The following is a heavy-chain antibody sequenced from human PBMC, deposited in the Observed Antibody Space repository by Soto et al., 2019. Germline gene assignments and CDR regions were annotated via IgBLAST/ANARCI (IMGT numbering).Heavy chain of an antibody. CDR3: AKVSDIVLMVYAFDY. CDR2: ISGSGGST. CDR1: GFTFSSYA. J-gene: IGHJ4*02. V-gene: IGHV3-23*01. Sequence: GSLRLSCAASGFTFSSYAMSWVRQAPGKGLEWVSAISGSGGSTYYADSVKGRFTISRDNSKNTLYLQMNSLRAEDTAVYYCAKVSDIVLMVYAFDYWGQGTLVTVSS. D-gene: IGHD2-8*01.